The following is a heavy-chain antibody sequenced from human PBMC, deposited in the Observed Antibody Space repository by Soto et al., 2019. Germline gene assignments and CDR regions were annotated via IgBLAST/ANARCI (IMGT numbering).Heavy chain of an antibody. CDR1: GGTFSSYA. CDR3: ARVRADSGGYPLVFFDY. Sequence: GASVKVSCKASGGTFSSYAISWVRQAPGQGLEWMGGIIPIFGTANYAQKFQGRVTITADKSTSTAYMELSSLRSEDTAVYYCARVRADSGGYPLVFFDYWGQGTLVTVSS. D-gene: IGHD1-26*01. V-gene: IGHV1-69*06. CDR2: IIPIFGTA. J-gene: IGHJ4*02.